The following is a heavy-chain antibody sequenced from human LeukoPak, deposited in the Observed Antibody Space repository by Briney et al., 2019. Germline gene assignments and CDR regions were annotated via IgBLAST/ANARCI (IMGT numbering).Heavy chain of an antibody. Sequence: HTGGSLRLSCAASRFPFSSYSMTWVRQAPGKGLEWVANIKPDGTTKFYVDSVKGRFTISRDNALNSLYLQMNSLRAEDTAIYYCARSIPYGTTWYGRSDYWGQGTLVTVSS. CDR2: IKPDGTTK. J-gene: IGHJ4*02. CDR3: ARSIPYGTTWYGRSDY. V-gene: IGHV3-7*03. D-gene: IGHD6-13*01. CDR1: RFPFSSYS.